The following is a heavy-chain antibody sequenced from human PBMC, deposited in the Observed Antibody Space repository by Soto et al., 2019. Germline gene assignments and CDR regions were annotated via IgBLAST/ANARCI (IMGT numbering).Heavy chain of an antibody. Sequence: GESLKISCKGSGYSFTSYWIGWVRQMPGKGLEWMGIIYPGDSDTRYSPSFQGQVTISADKSISTAYLQWSSLKASDTAMYYYARLFSGDYLAEYFQHWGQGTLVTVSS. CDR2: IYPGDSDT. D-gene: IGHD4-17*01. J-gene: IGHJ1*01. CDR1: GYSFTSYW. CDR3: ARLFSGDYLAEYFQH. V-gene: IGHV5-51*01.